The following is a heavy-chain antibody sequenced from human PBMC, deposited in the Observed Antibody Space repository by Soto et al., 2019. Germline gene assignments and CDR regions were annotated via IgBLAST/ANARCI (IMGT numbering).Heavy chain of an antibody. CDR2: ISSSSSTI. D-gene: IGHD4-17*01. J-gene: IGHJ3*02. Sequence: EVQLVESGGGLVQPGGSLRLSCAASGFTFSSYSMNWVRQAPGKGLEWVSYISSSSSTIYYADSVKGRFTISRDNAKNSLYLQMNSLRAEDTAVYYCARGGDGDSPHDAFDIWGQGTMVTVSS. CDR3: ARGGDGDSPHDAFDI. V-gene: IGHV3-48*01. CDR1: GFTFSSYS.